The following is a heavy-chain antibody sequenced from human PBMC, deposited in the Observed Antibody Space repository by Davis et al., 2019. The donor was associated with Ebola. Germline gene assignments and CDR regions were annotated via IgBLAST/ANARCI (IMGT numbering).Heavy chain of an antibody. Sequence: GESLKISCAASGFTFSTYSMSWVRQAPGKGLEWVSSISSDSDYIYYADSAKGRFTISRDNAKNSLYLQMNSLRAEDTAVYYCASRSGGSGSYYGRGTYYYGMDVWGQGTTVTVSS. CDR3: ASRSGGSGSYYGRGTYYYGMDV. CDR1: GFTFSTYS. V-gene: IGHV3-21*01. J-gene: IGHJ6*02. CDR2: ISSDSDYI. D-gene: IGHD3-10*01.